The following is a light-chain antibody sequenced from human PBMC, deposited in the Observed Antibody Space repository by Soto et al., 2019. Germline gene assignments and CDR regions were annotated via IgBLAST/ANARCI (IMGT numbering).Light chain of an antibody. CDR3: QQYGSSPRT. J-gene: IGKJ1*01. V-gene: IGKV3-20*01. CDR1: QSVSSSY. Sequence: DIVLTQSPGTLSLSPGERATLSCRASQSVSSSYLAWYQQKPGQAPRLLIYGASRRATAIPDRFSGSGSGTDFSLTVSRLEPEDFAVYYCQQYGSSPRTFGQGTKVEIK. CDR2: GAS.